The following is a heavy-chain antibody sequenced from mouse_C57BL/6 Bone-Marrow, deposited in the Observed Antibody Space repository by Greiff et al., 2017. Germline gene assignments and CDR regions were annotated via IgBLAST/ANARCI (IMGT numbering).Heavy chain of an antibody. J-gene: IGHJ4*01. CDR3: ARHVDSSGSYYYAMDY. CDR1: GYTFTGYW. V-gene: IGHV1-9*01. CDR2: ILPGSGST. Sequence: VKLQQSGAELMKPGASVKLSCKATGYTFTGYWIEWVKQRPGHGLEWIGEILPGSGSTNYNEKFKGKATFTADTSSNTAYMQLSSLTTEDSAIYYCARHVDSSGSYYYAMDYWGQGTSVTVSS. D-gene: IGHD3-2*02.